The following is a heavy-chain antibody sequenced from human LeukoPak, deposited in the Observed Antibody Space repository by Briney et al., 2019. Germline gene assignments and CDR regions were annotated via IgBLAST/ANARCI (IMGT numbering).Heavy chain of an antibody. CDR2: INSDGRTT. Sequence: PGESLRLSCAASGFTFRPFWMHWVRQAPGKGLVWVSRINSDGRTTNYADSMKGRFTISRDNAKNMVYLQMNSLRVEDTAVYYCVRYQGLYFFDYWGQGTLVTVSS. V-gene: IGHV3-74*01. J-gene: IGHJ4*02. CDR1: GFTFRPFW. D-gene: IGHD2-2*01. CDR3: VRYQGLYFFDY.